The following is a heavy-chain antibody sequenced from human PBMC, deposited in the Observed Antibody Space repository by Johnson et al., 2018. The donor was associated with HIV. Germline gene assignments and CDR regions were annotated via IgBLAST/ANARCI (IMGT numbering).Heavy chain of an antibody. J-gene: IGHJ3*02. V-gene: IGHV3-7*05. D-gene: IGHD4-23*01. CDR1: GFTFSSYW. CDR2: IKQDGSEK. Sequence: MQLVESGGGLVQPGGSLRLSCAASGFTFSSYWMSWVRQAPGKGLEWVANIKQDGSEKYYVDSVKGRFTISRDNAKNSLYLQMNSLRAEDTAVYYCARARQGAVVKWGPGKMDAFDIWGQGTMVTVSS. CDR3: ARARQGAVVKWGPGKMDAFDI.